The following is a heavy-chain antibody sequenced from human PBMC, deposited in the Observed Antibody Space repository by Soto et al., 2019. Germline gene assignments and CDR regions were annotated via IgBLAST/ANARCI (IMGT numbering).Heavy chain of an antibody. Sequence: SVKVSCKASGVTFSSYAISWVRQAPGQGLEWMGGIIPIFGTANYAQKFQGRVTITADKSTSTAYMELSSLRSEDTAVYYCARHATYYYDSSGYYHFDYWGQGTLVTVSS. CDR3: ARHATYYYDSSGYYHFDY. D-gene: IGHD3-22*01. CDR2: IIPIFGTA. V-gene: IGHV1-69*06. CDR1: GVTFSSYA. J-gene: IGHJ4*02.